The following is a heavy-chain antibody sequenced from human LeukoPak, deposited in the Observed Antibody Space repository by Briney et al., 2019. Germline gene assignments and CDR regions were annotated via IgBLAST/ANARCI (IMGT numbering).Heavy chain of an antibody. CDR1: GYG. V-gene: IGHV3-30*02. CDR3: ARVGPWVNPDYYYYYMDV. J-gene: IGHJ6*03. Sequence: SGGSLGLSCAASGYGMHWARQAPGKGLEWVAFIRYDGSNKYYADSVKGRFTISRDNSKNTLYLQMNSLRAEDTAVYYCARVGPWVNPDYYYYYMDVWGKGTTVTVSS. D-gene: IGHD1-14*01. CDR2: IRYDGSNK.